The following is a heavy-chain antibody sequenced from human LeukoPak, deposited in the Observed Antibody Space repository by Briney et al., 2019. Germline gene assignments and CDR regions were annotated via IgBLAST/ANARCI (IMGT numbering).Heavy chain of an antibody. Sequence: ASVKASCKASGYTSTTYYIQWVRQAPGQGLEWMGIINPSGDITIYAQRFQGRVTMTSDMSTSTASMELSGLRSEDTAVYYCATGWVQSPLDYWGQGTLVTVSS. J-gene: IGHJ4*02. D-gene: IGHD5-24*01. CDR1: GYTSTTYY. V-gene: IGHV1-46*01. CDR2: INPSGDIT. CDR3: ATGWVQSPLDY.